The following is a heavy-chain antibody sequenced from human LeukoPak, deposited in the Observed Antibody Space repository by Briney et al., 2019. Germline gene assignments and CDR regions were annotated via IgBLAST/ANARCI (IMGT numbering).Heavy chain of an antibody. CDR3: ARDSSNYYFDY. CDR1: GFTFSSYG. D-gene: IGHD4-11*01. V-gene: IGHV3-33*01. CDR2: IWYDGSNK. J-gene: IGHJ4*02. Sequence: GGSLRLSCATSGFTFSSYGMHWVRQAPGKGLEWVAVIWYDGSNKNYADSVKGRFTISRDNSKNTLSLQMNSLRAEDTAVYYCARDSSNYYFDYWGQGTLVTVSS.